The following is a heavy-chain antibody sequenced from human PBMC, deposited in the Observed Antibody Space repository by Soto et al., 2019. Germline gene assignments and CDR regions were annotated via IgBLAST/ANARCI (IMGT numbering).Heavy chain of an antibody. Sequence: QVQLVESGGGVVQPGRSLRLSCAASGFTFSSYAMHWVRQAPGKGLEWVAVISYDGSNKYYADSVKGRFTISRDNSKNTLYLQMISLRAEDTAVYYCARPSIAVAGFYWYFDLWGRGTLVTVSS. V-gene: IGHV3-30-3*01. D-gene: IGHD6-19*01. CDR1: GFTFSSYA. CDR3: ARPSIAVAGFYWYFDL. CDR2: ISYDGSNK. J-gene: IGHJ2*01.